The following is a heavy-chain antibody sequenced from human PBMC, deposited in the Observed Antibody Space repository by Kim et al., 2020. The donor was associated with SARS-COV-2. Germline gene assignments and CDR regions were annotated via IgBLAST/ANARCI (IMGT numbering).Heavy chain of an antibody. J-gene: IGHJ6*02. Sequence: SYAQKFQGRVTMTRDTSTSTVYMGLSSLRSEDTAVYYCARVSLIAAAMDVWGQGTTVTVSS. V-gene: IGHV1-46*01. CDR3: ARVSLIAAAMDV. D-gene: IGHD6-13*01.